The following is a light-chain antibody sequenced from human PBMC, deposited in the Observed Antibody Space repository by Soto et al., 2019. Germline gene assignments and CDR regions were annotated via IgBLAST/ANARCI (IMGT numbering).Light chain of an antibody. J-gene: IGKJ4*02. CDR3: PQTFSTPRT. CDR2: GAT. Sequence: QRTQSPRNRSASVKGRDTSTCLSSQSISSWLAWYQQKPGKAPKLLIFGATTLESGVPSRFSGGGSGTDFTLTISSLQPEDFAAYYCPQTFSTPRTVGGGTKVDIK. V-gene: IGKV1-39*01. CDR1: QSISSW.